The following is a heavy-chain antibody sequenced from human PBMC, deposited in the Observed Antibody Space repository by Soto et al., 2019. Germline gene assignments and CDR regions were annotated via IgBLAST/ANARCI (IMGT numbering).Heavy chain of an antibody. V-gene: IGHV3-30-3*01. D-gene: IGHD3-16*01. Sequence: SLRLSCAASGFTFSSYAMHWVRQAPGKGLEWVAVISYDGSNKYYADSVKGRFTISRDNSKNTLYLQMNSLRAEDTAVYYCARDSALGGYYYYYGMDVWGQGTTVTVSS. CDR3: ARDSALGGYYYYYGMDV. CDR2: ISYDGSNK. J-gene: IGHJ6*02. CDR1: GFTFSSYA.